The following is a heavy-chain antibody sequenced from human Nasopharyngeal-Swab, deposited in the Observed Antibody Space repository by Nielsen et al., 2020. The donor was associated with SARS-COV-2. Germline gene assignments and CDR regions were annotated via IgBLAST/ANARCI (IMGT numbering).Heavy chain of an antibody. J-gene: IGHJ6*02. Sequence: GESLKISCAASGFTVSINFMSWVRQPPGKGLEWVSVIYSGGSTYYPDSVKGRFTISRDNSKNTVFLQMNSLRAEDTAVYYCATTTWYYGMDVWGQGTTVTVSS. CDR2: IYSGGST. D-gene: IGHD4-17*01. V-gene: IGHV3-66*01. CDR3: ATTTWYYGMDV. CDR1: GFTVSINF.